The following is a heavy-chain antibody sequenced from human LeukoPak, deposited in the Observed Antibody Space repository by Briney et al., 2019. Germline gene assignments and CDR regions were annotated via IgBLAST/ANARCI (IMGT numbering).Heavy chain of an antibody. D-gene: IGHD3-16*01. CDR3: AKDPNTFLGGMDV. V-gene: IGHV3-30*04. CDR2: ISYDGSNK. CDR1: GFTFSSYA. Sequence: GGSLRLSCAASGFTFSSYAMHWVRQAPGKGLEWVAVISYDGSNKYYADSVKGRFTISRDNAKNSLYLQMNSLRAEDTALYYCAKDPNTFLGGMDVWGQGTTVTVSS. J-gene: IGHJ6*02.